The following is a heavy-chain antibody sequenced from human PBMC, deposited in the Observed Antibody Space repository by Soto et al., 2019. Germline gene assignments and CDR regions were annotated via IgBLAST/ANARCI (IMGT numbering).Heavy chain of an antibody. D-gene: IGHD4-17*01. V-gene: IGHV1-2*04. Sequence: ASVKVSCKASGYTFTGYYMHWVRQAPGQGLEWMGWINPNSGGTNYAQKFQGWVTMTRDTSISTAYMELSRLRSDDTAVYYCARDAPDDYGDYGFDYWGQGTLVTVSS. CDR3: ARDAPDDYGDYGFDY. CDR1: GYTFTGYY. CDR2: INPNSGGT. J-gene: IGHJ4*02.